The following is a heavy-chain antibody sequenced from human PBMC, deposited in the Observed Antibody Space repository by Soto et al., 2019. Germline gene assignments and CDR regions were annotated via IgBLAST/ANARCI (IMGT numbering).Heavy chain of an antibody. J-gene: IGHJ3*02. CDR3: ARHRDYGDYSPADAFDI. V-gene: IGHV4-39*01. D-gene: IGHD4-17*01. CDR1: GGSISSSSYY. Sequence: PSETLSLTCTVSGGSISSSSYYWGWIRQPPGKGLEWIGSIYYSGSTYYNPSLKGRVTISVDTSKNQFSLKLSSVTAADTAVYYCARHRDYGDYSPADAFDIWGQGTMVTVSS. CDR2: IYYSGST.